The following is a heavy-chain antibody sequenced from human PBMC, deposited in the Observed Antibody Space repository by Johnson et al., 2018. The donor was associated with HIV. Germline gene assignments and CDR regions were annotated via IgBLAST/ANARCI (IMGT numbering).Heavy chain of an antibody. CDR1: GFTFSSYG. V-gene: IGHV3-30*02. Sequence: VQLVESGGGVVQPGGSLRLSCAASGFTFSSYGMHWVRQAPGKGLEWVAFIRYDGSNNYYADSVKGRFTISRDDSKNTLYLQMNSLKTEDTAVYYCSTDVTDTVTTYYNAFDVWGQGTMVTVSS. D-gene: IGHD4-11*01. CDR2: IRYDGSNN. J-gene: IGHJ3*01. CDR3: STDVTDTVTTYYNAFDV.